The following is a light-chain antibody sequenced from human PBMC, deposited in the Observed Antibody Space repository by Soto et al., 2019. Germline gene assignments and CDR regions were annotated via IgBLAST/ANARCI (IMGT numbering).Light chain of an antibody. Sequence: DIQMTQSPSSLSASVGDRVTITCRASQGIRDALGWYQQKPGKAPKRLIYAASSLQSGVPSRFSGIGSETEFTLTISSLQPEDFATYSCLQHNSYPQTFGQGTKVEIK. V-gene: IGKV1-17*01. J-gene: IGKJ1*01. CDR3: LQHNSYPQT. CDR2: AAS. CDR1: QGIRDA.